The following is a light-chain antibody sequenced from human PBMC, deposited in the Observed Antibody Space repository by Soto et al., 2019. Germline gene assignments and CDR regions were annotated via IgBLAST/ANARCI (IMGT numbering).Light chain of an antibody. CDR3: ATWDASLSAWV. CDR1: SSNIGYNY. J-gene: IGLJ3*02. CDR2: DSN. Sequence: QSVLTQPPSVSAAPGQKVTISCSGSSSNIGYNYVSWYQQVPGSAPKLLIYDSNKRPSGIPDRFSGSKSGTSATLDITGLQTGDEADYYCATWDASLSAWVFGGGTKLTVL. V-gene: IGLV1-51*01.